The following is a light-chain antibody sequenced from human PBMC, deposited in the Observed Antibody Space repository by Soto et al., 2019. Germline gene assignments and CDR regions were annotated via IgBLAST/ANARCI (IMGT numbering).Light chain of an antibody. V-gene: IGKV3-20*01. J-gene: IGKJ1*01. CDR3: QQYGSAPWT. CDR2: GAS. Sequence: IVLEPFPSTPSFFSGGSANLFCRASQRGSSRHLALYQQKPGQAPRLLIYGASSRATGIPDRFSGSGSGTDFTLTISRLEPEDFAVYSCQQYGSAPWTFGQGTKV. CDR1: QRGSSRH.